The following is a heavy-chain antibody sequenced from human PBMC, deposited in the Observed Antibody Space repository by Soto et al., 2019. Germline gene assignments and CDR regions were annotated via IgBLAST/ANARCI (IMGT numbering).Heavy chain of an antibody. J-gene: IGHJ4*02. V-gene: IGHV1-8*01. Sequence: ASVKVSCKASGYTFTSYDINWVRQATGQGLEWMGWMNPNSGDTGYAQKFQGRVTMTRSTSITTAYMELSSLRSEVTAVYYCAKVGRFGDYFDYWGQGTPVTVSS. CDR2: MNPNSGDT. CDR3: AKVGRFGDYFDY. CDR1: GYTFTSYD. D-gene: IGHD3-10*01.